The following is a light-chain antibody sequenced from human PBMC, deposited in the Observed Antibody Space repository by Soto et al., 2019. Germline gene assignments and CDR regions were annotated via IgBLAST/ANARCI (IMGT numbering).Light chain of an antibody. CDR2: DVS. J-gene: IGLJ1*01. CDR1: SSDVGGYNY. V-gene: IGLV2-14*01. CDR3: SSYTSSSTRV. Sequence: QSALTQPASVSGSPGQSITISCTGTSSDVGGYNYVSWYQQHPGKAPKLMIYDVSNRPSGVSNRFSGSKSGNTASLTISGLQAEDEADYSCSSYTSSSTRVFGTGTNVTV.